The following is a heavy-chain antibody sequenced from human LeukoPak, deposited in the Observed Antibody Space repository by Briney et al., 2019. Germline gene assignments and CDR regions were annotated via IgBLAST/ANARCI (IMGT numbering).Heavy chain of an antibody. Sequence: ASVKVSCKGSGYTFDRYGVTWVRQAPGQGLEWMGWINPNSGGTNYAQKFQGRVTMTRDTSISTAYMELSRLRSDDTAVYYCARVIQGNWFDPWGQGTLVTVSS. CDR1: GYTFDRYG. CDR2: INPNSGGT. CDR3: ARVIQGNWFDP. V-gene: IGHV1-2*02. D-gene: IGHD1-1*01. J-gene: IGHJ5*02.